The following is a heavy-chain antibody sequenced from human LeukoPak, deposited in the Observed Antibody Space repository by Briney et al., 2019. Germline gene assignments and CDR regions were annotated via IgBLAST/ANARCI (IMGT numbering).Heavy chain of an antibody. V-gene: IGHV3-48*01. CDR1: GFTFSSYS. J-gene: IGHJ6*03. Sequence: PGGSLRLSCAASGFTFSSYSMNWVRQAPGKGLEWVSYISSSSSTIYYADSVKGRFTISRDNAKNSLYLQMNSLRAEDTAVYYCAKGGQDIVVVVAATRLDYYYMDVWGKGTTVTISS. CDR2: ISSSSSTI. D-gene: IGHD2-15*01. CDR3: AKGGQDIVVVVAATRLDYYYMDV.